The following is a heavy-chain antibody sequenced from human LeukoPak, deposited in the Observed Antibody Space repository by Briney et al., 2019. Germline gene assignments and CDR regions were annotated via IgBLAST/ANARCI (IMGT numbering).Heavy chain of an antibody. D-gene: IGHD3-16*02. CDR1: GFTFSSSP. CDR3: SKKSSGLYPFDY. CDR2: ITSSGGDT. J-gene: IGHJ4*02. V-gene: IGHV3-23*01. Sequence: PGGSLRLSCAASGFTFSSSPMSWVRQAPGKGLEWVSGITSSGGDTAYADSVKGRFTISRDNSKNIVYLQTNSLRVDDTAVYYCSKKSSGLYPFDYWGLGTLVTVSS.